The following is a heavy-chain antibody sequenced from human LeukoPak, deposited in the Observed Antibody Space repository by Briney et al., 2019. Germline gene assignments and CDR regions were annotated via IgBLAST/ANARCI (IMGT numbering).Heavy chain of an antibody. D-gene: IGHD2-21*02. V-gene: IGHV4-39*07. Sequence: SETLSLTCTVSGGSISSSSYYWGWIRQPPGKGLEWIGEINHSGSTNYNPSLKSRVTISVDTSKNQFSLKLSSVTAADTAVYYCARPTFCGGDCYGQFDPWGQGTLVTVSS. CDR2: INHSGST. J-gene: IGHJ5*02. CDR3: ARPTFCGGDCYGQFDP. CDR1: GGSISSSSYY.